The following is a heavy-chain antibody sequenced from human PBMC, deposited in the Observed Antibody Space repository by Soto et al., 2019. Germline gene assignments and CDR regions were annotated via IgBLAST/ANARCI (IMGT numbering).Heavy chain of an antibody. V-gene: IGHV4-4*02. CDR3: ARANILTGLDY. CDR1: GGSISSSNW. D-gene: IGHD3-9*01. Sequence: QVQLQESGPGLVKPSGTLSLTCAVSGGSISSSNWWSWVRQPPGKGLEWIGEIYHSGSTNYNPSHKRRVTISVDKSKNKYSLKLSSVTAADTAVYYCARANILTGLDYWGQGTLVTVSS. CDR2: IYHSGST. J-gene: IGHJ4*02.